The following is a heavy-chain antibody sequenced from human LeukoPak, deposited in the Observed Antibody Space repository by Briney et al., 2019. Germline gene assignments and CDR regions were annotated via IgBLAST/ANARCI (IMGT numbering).Heavy chain of an antibody. D-gene: IGHD3-9*01. J-gene: IGHJ6*02. CDR2: INPNSGGT. Sequence: ASVKVSCKASGYTFTGYYMHCVRQAPGQGLEWMGWINPNSGGTNYAQKFQGRVTMTRDTSISTAYMELSRLRSDNTAVYFCARLVYDILTGYYYPQYYYGMDVWGQGTTVTVSS. CDR3: ARLVYDILTGYYYPQYYYGMDV. V-gene: IGHV1-2*02. CDR1: GYTFTGYY.